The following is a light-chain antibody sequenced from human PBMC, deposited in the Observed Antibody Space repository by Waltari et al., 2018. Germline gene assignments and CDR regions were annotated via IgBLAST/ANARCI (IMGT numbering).Light chain of an antibody. CDR1: QDISTS. CDR3: QQSRSFPLT. Sequence: EIVLTQSPDFQSVTPKEKVTITCRASQDISTSLHWYQQKPDQSPKLLIKYASESFSGVPSRFSGSGSGTHFTLTINSLEAEDAATYYCQQSRSFPLTFGVGTKVEIK. V-gene: IGKV6-21*01. J-gene: IGKJ4*01. CDR2: YAS.